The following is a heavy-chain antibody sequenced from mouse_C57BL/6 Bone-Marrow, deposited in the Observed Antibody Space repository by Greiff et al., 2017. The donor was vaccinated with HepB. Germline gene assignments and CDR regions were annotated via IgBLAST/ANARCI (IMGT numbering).Heavy chain of an antibody. J-gene: IGHJ4*01. CDR3: VRRGYYYGSSSYAMDY. CDR2: IRSKSNNYAT. CDR1: GFSFNTYA. V-gene: IGHV10-1*01. Sequence: DVQLVESGGGLVQPKGSLKLSCAASGFSFNTYAMNWVRQAPGKGLEWVARIRSKSNNYATYYADSVKDRFTISRDDSESMLYLQMNNLKTEDTAMYYCVRRGYYYGSSSYAMDYWGQGTSVTVSS. D-gene: IGHD1-1*01.